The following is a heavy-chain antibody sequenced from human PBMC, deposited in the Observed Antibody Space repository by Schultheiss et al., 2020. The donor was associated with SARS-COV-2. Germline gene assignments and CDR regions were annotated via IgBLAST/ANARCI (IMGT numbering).Heavy chain of an antibody. CDR1: GGTFSSYA. CDR2: IIPIFGTA. V-gene: IGHV1-69*01. CDR3: ARYSSSWNWVWFDP. Sequence: KISCKASGGTFSSYAISWVRQAPGQGLEWMGGIIPIFGTANYAQKFQGRVTITADESTSTAYIELSSLRSEDTAVYYCARYSSSWNWVWFDPWGQGTLVTVSS. D-gene: IGHD6-13*01. J-gene: IGHJ5*02.